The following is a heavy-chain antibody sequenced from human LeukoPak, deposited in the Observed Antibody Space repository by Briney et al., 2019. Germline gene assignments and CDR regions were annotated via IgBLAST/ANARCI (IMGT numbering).Heavy chain of an antibody. Sequence: GGSLRLSCAASGFTFSSYGMHWVRQAPGKGLEWVAVIWYDGSNKYYADSVKGRFTISRDNSKNTLYRQMNSLRAEDTAVYYCARDLSSEQLAEFGFDYWGQGTLVTVSS. CDR1: GFTFSSYG. CDR3: ARDLSSEQLAEFGFDY. J-gene: IGHJ4*02. D-gene: IGHD6-6*01. V-gene: IGHV3-33*01. CDR2: IWYDGSNK.